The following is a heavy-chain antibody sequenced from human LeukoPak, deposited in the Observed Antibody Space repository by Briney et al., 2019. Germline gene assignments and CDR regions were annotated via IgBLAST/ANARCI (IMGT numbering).Heavy chain of an antibody. J-gene: IGHJ4*02. Sequence: SVKVSCKASGYTFTSYGISWVRQAPGQGLEWMGGIIPIFGTANYAQKFQGRVTITADESTSTAYMELSSLRSEDTAVYYCARDCSGGSCYCFWGQGTLVTVSS. CDR3: ARDCSGGSCYCF. V-gene: IGHV1-69*13. CDR2: IIPIFGTA. D-gene: IGHD2-15*01. CDR1: GYTFTSYG.